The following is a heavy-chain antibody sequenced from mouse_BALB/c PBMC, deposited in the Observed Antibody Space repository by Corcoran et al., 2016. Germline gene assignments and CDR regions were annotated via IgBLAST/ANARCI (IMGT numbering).Heavy chain of an antibody. V-gene: IGHV1-9*01. D-gene: IGHD2-4*01. CDR2: ILPGSGST. Sequence: QGQLQPSGAEPMKPGASVKISCKATGYTFSSYWIEWVKQRPGHGLAWIGEILPGSGSTNYNEKFKGKATFTADTSSNTAYMQLSSLTSEDSAVYYCAREGDYDGAMDYWGQGTSVTVSS. CDR1: GYTFSSYW. CDR3: AREGDYDGAMDY. J-gene: IGHJ4*01.